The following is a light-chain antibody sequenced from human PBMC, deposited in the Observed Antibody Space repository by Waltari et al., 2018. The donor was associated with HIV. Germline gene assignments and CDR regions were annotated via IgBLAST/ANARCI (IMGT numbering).Light chain of an antibody. CDR1: SSDVGDYY. CDR3: MLFFRSSYL. V-gene: IGLV2-14*01. J-gene: IGLJ2*01. Sequence: QSALTQPASVSGSHGQSISISCPGTSSDVGDYYVSWYQHHPGNTPKVIIYEVSNRPSGVSNRFSGSKSGNTASLTISGLLPEDEAVYYCMLFFRSSYLFGGGTKVTVL. CDR2: EVS.